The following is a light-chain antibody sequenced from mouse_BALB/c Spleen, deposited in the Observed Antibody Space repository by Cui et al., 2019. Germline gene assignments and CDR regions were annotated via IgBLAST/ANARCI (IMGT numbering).Light chain of an antibody. V-gene: IGKV4-58*01. CDR1: SGVRSSC. J-gene: IGKJ4*01. CDR2: RTT. CDR3: QQWRGYPFT. Sequence: ENVPTQSPAIMAASQGQKVTMTCSASSGVRSSCLHWYQQKAGASPKPLVHRTTNLASGVPARFSGSGSGTSYSLTISSVEAEDDATYYSQQWRGYPFTFGSGTKLEIK.